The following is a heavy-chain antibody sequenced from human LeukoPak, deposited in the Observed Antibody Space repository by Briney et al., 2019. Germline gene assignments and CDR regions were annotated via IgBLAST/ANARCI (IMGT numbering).Heavy chain of an antibody. Sequence: SETLSLTCTVSGSSVSGSGYYWAWIRQPPGKGLEWLGNIHYSGTTYYNPSLKSRVTMSVDTSKNQLSLKLSSVTAADTAVYYCAGPNFYSLDVWGKGTTVTVSS. J-gene: IGHJ6*04. V-gene: IGHV4-39*01. D-gene: IGHD2-21*02. CDR3: AGPNFYSLDV. CDR2: IHYSGTT. CDR1: GSSVSGSGYY.